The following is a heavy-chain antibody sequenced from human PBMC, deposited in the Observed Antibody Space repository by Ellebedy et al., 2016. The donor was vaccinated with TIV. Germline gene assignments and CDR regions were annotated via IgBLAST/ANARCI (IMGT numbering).Heavy chain of an antibody. CDR3: ATDQAGGSRIDY. Sequence: GESLKISCAASGFTFSSYAMSWVRRAPGKGLEWVSAISGDGGSTYYEDSVKGRFTISRDNSKNTLYLQMNTLRAEDTAVYYCATDQAGGSRIDYWGQGTLVTVSS. D-gene: IGHD3-10*01. V-gene: IGHV3-23*01. CDR1: GFTFSSYA. J-gene: IGHJ4*02. CDR2: ISGDGGST.